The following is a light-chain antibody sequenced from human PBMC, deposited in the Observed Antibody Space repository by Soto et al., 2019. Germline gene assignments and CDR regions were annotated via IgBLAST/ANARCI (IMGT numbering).Light chain of an antibody. CDR1: QSLDNY. Sequence: EIVLTQSPATLSLSPGERATLSCRASQSLDNYLAWYQHKPGQPPRLLIYDASTRATDIPARFSGSGSGTDFTLTISGLEPXXFAVYXCXXRGRWLSFGGGTKVEIK. CDR2: DAS. V-gene: IGKV3-11*01. J-gene: IGKJ4*01. CDR3: XXRGRWLS.